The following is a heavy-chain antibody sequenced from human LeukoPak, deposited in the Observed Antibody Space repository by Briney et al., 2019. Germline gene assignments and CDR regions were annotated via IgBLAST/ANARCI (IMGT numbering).Heavy chain of an antibody. J-gene: IGHJ4*02. Sequence: GGSLRLSCAASGFTFSSYSMNWVRQAPGKGLEWVSSISSSSSYIYYADSVKGRFTISRDNAKNTLYLQMNSLRAEDTAVYYCAKDWGSSLSFLDYWGQGTLVTVSS. V-gene: IGHV3-21*04. D-gene: IGHD6-6*01. CDR3: AKDWGSSLSFLDY. CDR2: ISSSSSYI. CDR1: GFTFSSYS.